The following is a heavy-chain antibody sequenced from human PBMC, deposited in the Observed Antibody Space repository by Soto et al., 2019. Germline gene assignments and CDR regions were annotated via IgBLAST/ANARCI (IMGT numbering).Heavy chain of an antibody. Sequence: GASVKVSCKDSGYTFTSYAMQWVRQAPGQRLEWMGWINAGNGNTKYSQKFQGRVTITRDTSASTAYMELSSLRSEDTAVYYCTKLPWADYGGIFDPWGQGTLVTVSS. CDR1: GYTFTSYA. V-gene: IGHV1-3*01. CDR3: TKLPWADYGGIFDP. J-gene: IGHJ5*02. CDR2: INAGNGNT. D-gene: IGHD4-17*01.